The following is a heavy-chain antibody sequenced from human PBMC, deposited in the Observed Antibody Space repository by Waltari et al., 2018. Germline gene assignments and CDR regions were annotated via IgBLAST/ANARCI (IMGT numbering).Heavy chain of an antibody. D-gene: IGHD3-10*01. Sequence: QVQLVQSGAEVKKPGASVKVSCKASGYTFTSYDINWVRQATGQGLEWMGWMNPNRGNTGYAQKFQGRVTMTRNNSISTAYMELSSLRSEDTAVYYCARGRWGGARSMVRGVIIKGSDYWGQGTLVTVSS. CDR3: ARGRWGGARSMVRGVIIKGSDY. J-gene: IGHJ4*02. V-gene: IGHV1-8*01. CDR1: GYTFTSYD. CDR2: MNPNRGNT.